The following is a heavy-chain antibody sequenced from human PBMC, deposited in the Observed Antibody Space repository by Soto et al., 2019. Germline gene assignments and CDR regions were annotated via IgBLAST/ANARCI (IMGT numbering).Heavy chain of an antibody. CDR3: ARHLRYTAMDRFDY. V-gene: IGHV4-39*01. J-gene: IGHJ4*02. CDR1: GGSISSSSYY. D-gene: IGHD5-18*01. CDR2: IYYSGST. Sequence: QLQLQESGPGLVKPSETLSLTCTVSGGSISSSSYYWGWIRQPPGKGLEWIGSIYYSGSTYYNPSLKSRVTISVDTSKNQFSLKLSSVTAADTAVYYCARHLRYTAMDRFDYWGQGTLVTVSS.